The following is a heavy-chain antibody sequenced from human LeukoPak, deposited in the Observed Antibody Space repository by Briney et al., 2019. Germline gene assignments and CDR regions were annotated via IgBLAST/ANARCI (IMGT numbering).Heavy chain of an antibody. CDR3: ARVTPEGWDFDL. J-gene: IGHJ2*01. CDR2: IYYSGST. D-gene: IGHD1-14*01. Sequence: PSETLSLTCTVSGGSISSYYWSWIRQHPGKGLEWIGYIYYSGSTYYNPSLKSRVTISVDTSKNQFSLKLSSVTAADTAVYYCARVTPEGWDFDLWGRGTLVTVSS. V-gene: IGHV4-59*06. CDR1: GGSISSYY.